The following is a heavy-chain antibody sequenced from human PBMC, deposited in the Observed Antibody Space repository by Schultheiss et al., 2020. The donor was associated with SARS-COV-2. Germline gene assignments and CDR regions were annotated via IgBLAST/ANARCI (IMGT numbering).Heavy chain of an antibody. CDR1: GFSLRISGVG. J-gene: IGHJ5*02. CDR3: ARIDWLGVGWSWFDP. V-gene: IGHV2-70*13. CDR2: IDWDDDK. D-gene: IGHD3-16*01. Sequence: SGPTLVKPTQTLTLTCTFSGFSLRISGVGVGWIRQPPGKALEWLALIDWDDDKYYSTSLKTRLTISKDTSKNQVVLTMTNMDPVDTATYYCARIDWLGVGWSWFDPWGQGTLVTVSS.